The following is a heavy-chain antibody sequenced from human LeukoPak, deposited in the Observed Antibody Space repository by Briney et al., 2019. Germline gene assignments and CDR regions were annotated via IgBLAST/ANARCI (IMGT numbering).Heavy chain of an antibody. Sequence: SQTLSLTCTVSGGSISSGDYYWSWIRQPPGKGLEWIGYIYYSGSTYCNPSLKSRVTISVDTSKNQFSLKLSSVTAADTAVYYCARGGVYCSGGSCYPGAFDIWGQGTMVTVSS. CDR3: ARGGVYCSGGSCYPGAFDI. CDR1: GGSISSGDYY. J-gene: IGHJ3*02. D-gene: IGHD2-15*01. V-gene: IGHV4-30-4*01. CDR2: IYYSGST.